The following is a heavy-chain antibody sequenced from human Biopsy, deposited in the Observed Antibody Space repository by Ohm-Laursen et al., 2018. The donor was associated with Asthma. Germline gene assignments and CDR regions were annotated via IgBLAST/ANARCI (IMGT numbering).Heavy chain of an antibody. CDR2: IYSGGTS. CDR3: ARGDSSGWSHCYFDY. Sequence: SLRLSCAASGFTVSRDHMFWVRQAPGKGLEWVSVIYSGGTSHTADSVRGRFTISRDFSKNTLHLQMHSLRVEDTAVYYCARGDSSGWSHCYFDYWGQGTLVTVSS. V-gene: IGHV3-53*01. D-gene: IGHD6-19*01. CDR1: GFTVSRDH. J-gene: IGHJ4*02.